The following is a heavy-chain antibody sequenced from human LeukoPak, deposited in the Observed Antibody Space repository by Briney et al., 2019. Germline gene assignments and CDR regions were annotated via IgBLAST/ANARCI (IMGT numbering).Heavy chain of an antibody. D-gene: IGHD1-26*01. CDR3: ARESGSSFLFAY. V-gene: IGHV1-69*04. CDR1: GGTFSSYA. J-gene: IGHJ4*02. Sequence: SVKVSCKASGGTFSSYAISWVRQAPGQGLEWMGRIIPILGIANYAQKFQGRVTITADKSTSTAYMELSSLRSEDTAVYYCARESGSSFLFAYWGQGTLVTVSS. CDR2: IIPILGIA.